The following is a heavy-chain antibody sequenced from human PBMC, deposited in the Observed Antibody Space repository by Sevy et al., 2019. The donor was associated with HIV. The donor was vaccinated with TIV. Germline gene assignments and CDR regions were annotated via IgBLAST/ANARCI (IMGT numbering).Heavy chain of an antibody. J-gene: IGHJ6*02. Sequence: ASVKVSCKASGYTFTSYGISWVRQAPGQGLEWMGWISAYNGNTNYAQKLQGRVTMTTDTSTSTAYMELRSLRSDDTGGDYCAGVEAAIQLWELDYYYFYGMDVWGQGTTVTVSS. CDR2: ISAYNGNT. CDR3: AGVEAAIQLWELDYYYFYGMDV. D-gene: IGHD5-18*01. CDR1: GYTFTSYG. V-gene: IGHV1-18*01.